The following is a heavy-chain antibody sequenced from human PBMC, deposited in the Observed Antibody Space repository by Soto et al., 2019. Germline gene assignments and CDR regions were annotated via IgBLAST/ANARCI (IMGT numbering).Heavy chain of an antibody. J-gene: IGHJ5*02. CDR1: GFTFSSYW. CDR3: ARGALWFGDNWFDP. V-gene: IGHV3-7*03. Sequence: EVQLVESGGGLVQPGGSLRLSCAASGFTFSSYWMSWVRQAPGKGLEWVANIKQDGSEKYYVDSVKGRFTISRDNAKSSLYLQMNSLRAEDTAVYYCARGALWFGDNWFDPWGQGTLVTVSS. D-gene: IGHD3-10*01. CDR2: IKQDGSEK.